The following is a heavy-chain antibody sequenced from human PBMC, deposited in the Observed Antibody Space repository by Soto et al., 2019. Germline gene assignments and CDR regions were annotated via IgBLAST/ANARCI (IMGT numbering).Heavy chain of an antibody. CDR1: EFTFSSHW. J-gene: IGHJ3*01. CDR3: ARNLNDYGLSDAFDV. Sequence: EEQLVQSGGGLVQPGGSLRLSCTALEFTFSSHWMHWVRQAPGKGLVWVARIKSDGTTTGHADSVKGRFTISRDNAKNTLYLQMNSLRAEDTAVYYCARNLNDYGLSDAFDVWGHGTMVTVSS. D-gene: IGHD4-17*01. V-gene: IGHV3-74*01. CDR2: IKSDGTTT.